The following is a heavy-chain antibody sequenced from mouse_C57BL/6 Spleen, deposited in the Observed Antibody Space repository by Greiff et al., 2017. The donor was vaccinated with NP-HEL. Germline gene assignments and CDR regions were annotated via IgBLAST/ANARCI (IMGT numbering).Heavy chain of an antibody. D-gene: IGHD2-4*01. CDR1: GISITTGNYR. Sequence: VQLKESGPGLVKPSQTVFLTCTVTGISITTGNYRWSWIRQFPGNKLEWIGYIYYSGTITYNPSLTSRTTITRDTPKNQFFLEMNSLTAEDTATYYCARDLSYDYDGAGAMDYWGQGTSVTVSS. J-gene: IGHJ4*01. V-gene: IGHV3-5*01. CDR3: ARDLSYDYDGAGAMDY. CDR2: IYYSGTI.